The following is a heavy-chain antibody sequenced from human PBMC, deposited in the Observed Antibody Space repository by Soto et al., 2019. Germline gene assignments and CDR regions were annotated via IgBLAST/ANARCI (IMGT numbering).Heavy chain of an antibody. CDR3: TRSFTGHSDY. Sequence: SETLSLTCAVSGGSISSGGYSWSWIRQPPGKGLEWIGYIYYSGSTYYNPSLTSRVSISINTSKNQFSLKLNSVTAADTAVYYCTRSFTGHSDYWGQGTLVTVSS. CDR2: IYYSGST. V-gene: IGHV4-30-2*05. J-gene: IGHJ4*02. CDR1: GGSISSGGYS.